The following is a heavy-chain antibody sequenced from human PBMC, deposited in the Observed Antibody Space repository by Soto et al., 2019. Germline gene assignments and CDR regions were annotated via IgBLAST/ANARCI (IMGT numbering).Heavy chain of an antibody. Sequence: SETLSLTCTVSGGSISSGGYYWSWIRQHPGKGLEWIGYIYYSGSTYYNPSLKSRVTISVDTSKNQFSLKLSSVTAADTAVYYCARDHQSIAAAAPHDAFDIWGQGTMVTVSS. J-gene: IGHJ3*02. CDR3: ARDHQSIAAAAPHDAFDI. D-gene: IGHD6-13*01. CDR2: IYYSGST. CDR1: GGSISSGGYY. V-gene: IGHV4-31*03.